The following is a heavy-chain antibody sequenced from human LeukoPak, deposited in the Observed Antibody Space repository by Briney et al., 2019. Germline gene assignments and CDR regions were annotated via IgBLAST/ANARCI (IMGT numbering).Heavy chain of an antibody. V-gene: IGHV3-11*01. CDR3: ARAPVGSIDY. J-gene: IGHJ4*02. Sequence: GGSLRLSCAASGFASSDYYMTWIRQAPGKGLAGVSYISGSGTYMRYGDSVKGRFVISRDNAENSLYLQMNSLRAEDTAVYYCARAPVGSIDYWGQGTQVTVSS. D-gene: IGHD1-26*01. CDR1: GFASSDYY. CDR2: ISGSGTYM.